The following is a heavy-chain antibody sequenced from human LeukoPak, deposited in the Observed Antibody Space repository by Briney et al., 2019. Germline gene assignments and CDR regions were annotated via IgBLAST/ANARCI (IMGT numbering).Heavy chain of an antibody. Sequence: GESLKISCKASGYSFTTYWIGWVRQMPGKGLEWMGIIYPGDSDTRYSPSFQGQVTISADKSISTAYLQWSSLKASDTAMYYCARHGFGSGSHWYFDLWGRGTLVTVSS. J-gene: IGHJ2*01. D-gene: IGHD3-10*01. CDR3: ARHGFGSGSHWYFDL. CDR1: GYSFTTYW. CDR2: IYPGDSDT. V-gene: IGHV5-51*01.